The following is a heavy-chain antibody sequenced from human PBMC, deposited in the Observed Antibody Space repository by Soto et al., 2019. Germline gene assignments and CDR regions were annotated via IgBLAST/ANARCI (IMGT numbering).Heavy chain of an antibody. CDR1: GSTFSSYA. V-gene: IGHV1-69*12. D-gene: IGHD4-17*01. CDR3: ARDAVPGYGDYHLDY. J-gene: IGHJ4*02. CDR2: IIPIFGTA. Sequence: QVQLVQSGAEVKKPGSSVKVSCKASGSTFSSYAISWVRQAPGQGLEWMGGIIPIFGTANYAQKFQGRVTITADESTSTAYMELSSLRSEDRAVYYCARDAVPGYGDYHLDYWGQGTLVTVSS.